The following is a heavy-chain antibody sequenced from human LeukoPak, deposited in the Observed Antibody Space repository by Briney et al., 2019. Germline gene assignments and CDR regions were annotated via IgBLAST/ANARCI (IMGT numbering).Heavy chain of an antibody. D-gene: IGHD3-22*01. J-gene: IGHJ4*02. CDR3: ARDGIQLWEYYYDSSGYYPDY. Sequence: GASVKVSCKASGYTFTSYYMHWVRHAPGQGLEWMGIINPSGGSTSYAQKFQGRVTMTRDTSTSTVYMELSSLRSEDTAVYYCARDGIQLWEYYYDSSGYYPDYWGQGTLVTVSS. CDR1: GYTFTSYY. V-gene: IGHV1-46*01. CDR2: INPSGGST.